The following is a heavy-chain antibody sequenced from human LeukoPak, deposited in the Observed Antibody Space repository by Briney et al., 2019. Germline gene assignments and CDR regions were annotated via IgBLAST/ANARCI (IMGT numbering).Heavy chain of an antibody. CDR1: GGSISSYY. Sequence: PSETLSLTCTVSGGSISSYYWSWIRQPPGKGLEWIGYIYYSGSTNYNPSLKSRVTISVDTSKNQFSLKLSSVTAADTAVYYCARANYGGIPSYWYFDLWGRGTLVTVSS. J-gene: IGHJ2*01. CDR2: IYYSGST. V-gene: IGHV4-59*01. D-gene: IGHD4-23*01. CDR3: ARANYGGIPSYWYFDL.